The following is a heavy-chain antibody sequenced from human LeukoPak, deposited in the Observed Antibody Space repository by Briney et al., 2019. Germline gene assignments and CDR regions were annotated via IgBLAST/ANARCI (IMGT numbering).Heavy chain of an antibody. V-gene: IGHV5-51*01. CDR3: ARIKYYYYYHMDV. D-gene: IGHD3-16*01. CDR2: IYPGDSET. CDR1: GYSFSSYW. Sequence: GESLKISCKGAGYSFSSYWIAWVRQMPGEGLEWMGIIYPGDSETRYSPSFQGQVTISADKSISTAYLQWSSLKASDTAMYYCARIKYYYYYHMDVWGQGTTVIISS. J-gene: IGHJ6*02.